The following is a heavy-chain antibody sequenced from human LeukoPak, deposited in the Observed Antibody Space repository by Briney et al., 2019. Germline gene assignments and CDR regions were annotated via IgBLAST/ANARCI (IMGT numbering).Heavy chain of an antibody. Sequence: GRSLRLSCAASGFTFSSYAMHWVRQAPGKGLEWVSSISSSSSYIYYGDSVKGRFTISRDNAKKSLYLQMNSLRAEDTAVYYCARSYSGSYNDASDIWGQGTMVTVSS. CDR2: ISSSSSYI. D-gene: IGHD1-26*01. CDR3: ARSYSGSYNDASDI. CDR1: GFTFSSYA. V-gene: IGHV3-21*01. J-gene: IGHJ3*02.